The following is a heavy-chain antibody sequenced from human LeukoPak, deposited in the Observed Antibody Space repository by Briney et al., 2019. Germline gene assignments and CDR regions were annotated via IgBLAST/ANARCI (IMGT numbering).Heavy chain of an antibody. Sequence: SGGSLRLSCAASGFTFSDYYMSWIRQAPGKGLEWVAFIRYDGSNKYYADSVKGRFTISRDNSKNTLYLQMNSLRAEDTAVYYCAKEAQGAWGQGTMVTVSS. CDR1: GFTFSDYY. J-gene: IGHJ3*01. V-gene: IGHV3-30*02. D-gene: IGHD3-16*01. CDR3: AKEAQGA. CDR2: IRYDGSNK.